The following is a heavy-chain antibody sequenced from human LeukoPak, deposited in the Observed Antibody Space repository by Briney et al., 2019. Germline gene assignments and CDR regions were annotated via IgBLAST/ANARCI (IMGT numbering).Heavy chain of an antibody. CDR3: ARSPRYFDWLAPTYYYYYMDV. V-gene: IGHV1-8*01. J-gene: IGHJ6*03. Sequence: GASVKVSCKASGYTFTSYDINWVRQATGQGLEWMGWMNPNSGNTGYAQKSQGRVTMTRNTSISTAYMELSSLRSEDTAVYYCARSPRYFDWLAPTYYYYYMDVWGKGTTVTVSS. CDR2: MNPNSGNT. CDR1: GYTFTSYD. D-gene: IGHD3-9*01.